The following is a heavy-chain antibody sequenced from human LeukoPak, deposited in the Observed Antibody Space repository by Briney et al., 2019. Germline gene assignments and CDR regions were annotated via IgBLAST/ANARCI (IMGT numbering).Heavy chain of an antibody. CDR3: AKVYCSGGSCYYFDY. D-gene: IGHD2-15*01. CDR1: GFTFSYYA. J-gene: IGHJ4*02. CDR2: INRDGSQK. V-gene: IGHV3-7*03. Sequence: TGGSLRLSCAASGFTFSYYAMYWVRQAPGKGLEWVANINRDGSQKNHVDSVQGRFTISRDNAKNSLYLQMNSLRAEDTALYYCAKVYCSGGSCYYFDYWGQGTLVTVSS.